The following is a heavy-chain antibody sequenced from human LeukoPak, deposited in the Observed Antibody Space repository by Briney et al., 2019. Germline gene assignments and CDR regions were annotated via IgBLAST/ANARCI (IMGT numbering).Heavy chain of an antibody. CDR3: AELGITMIGGV. D-gene: IGHD3-10*02. CDR2: ISSSGSTI. Sequence: GGSLRLSCAASGFTFSSYSTNWVRQPPGEGLEWVSYISSSGSTIYYADSVKGRFTISRDNAKNSLYLQMNSLRAEDTAVYYCAELGITMIGGVWGKGTTVTISS. CDR1: GFTFSSYS. V-gene: IGHV3-48*04. J-gene: IGHJ6*04.